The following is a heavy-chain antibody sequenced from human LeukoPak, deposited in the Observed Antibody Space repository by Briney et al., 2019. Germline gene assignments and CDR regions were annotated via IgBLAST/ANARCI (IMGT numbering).Heavy chain of an antibody. D-gene: IGHD2-15*01. CDR2: ISGDGSST. V-gene: IGHV3-74*03. CDR1: EFTFSSYW. Sequence: PGGSLRLSCAASEFTFSSYWMHWVRHAPGEGLVWVSRISGDGSSTTYADSVKGRFIISRDNSKNTLYLQMDSLRAEDTAVYYCTRRVDAARWYDPWGQGTLVTVSS. CDR3: TRRVDAARWYDP. J-gene: IGHJ5*02.